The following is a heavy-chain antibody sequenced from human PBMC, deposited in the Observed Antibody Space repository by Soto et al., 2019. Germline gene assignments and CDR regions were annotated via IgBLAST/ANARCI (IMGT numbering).Heavy chain of an antibody. CDR1: GGSFSGYY. CDR2: INHSGST. V-gene: IGHV4-34*01. CDR3: ARRYRIAVAGKGFDY. J-gene: IGHJ4*02. D-gene: IGHD6-19*01. Sequence: SETLSLTCAVYGGSFSGYYWSWIRQPPGKGLEWIGEINHSGSTNYNPSLKSRVTISVDTSKNQFSLKLSSVTAADTAVYYCARRYRIAVAGKGFDYWGQGTLVTVSS.